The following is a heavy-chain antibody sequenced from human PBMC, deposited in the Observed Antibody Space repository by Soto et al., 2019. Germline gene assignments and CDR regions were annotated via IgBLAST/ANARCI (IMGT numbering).Heavy chain of an antibody. Sequence: SETLSLTCTVSGGSISSYYWSWIRQPPGKGLEWIGYIYYSGSTSYNPSLKSRVTISVDTSKNQFSLKLSSVTAADSAVYYCARRYGGNFDYWGQGTLVTVS. D-gene: IGHD1-26*01. CDR2: IYYSGST. CDR3: ARRYGGNFDY. V-gene: IGHV4-59*01. J-gene: IGHJ4*02. CDR1: GGSISSYY.